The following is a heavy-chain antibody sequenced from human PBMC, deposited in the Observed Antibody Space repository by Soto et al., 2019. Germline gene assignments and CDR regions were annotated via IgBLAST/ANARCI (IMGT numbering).Heavy chain of an antibody. CDR2: IWYDGSNK. V-gene: IGHV3-33*01. CDR3: ARELDGYGRFDY. Sequence: AGGSLILSCAASGFTFSSYGMHFVRQAPGKGLEWVAVIWYDGSNKYYADSVQGRFTVSRDDAKNSLFLQMNSLRGEDSAVYFCARELDGYGRFDYWGQGTPVTVSS. CDR1: GFTFSSYG. J-gene: IGHJ4*02. D-gene: IGHD5-12*01.